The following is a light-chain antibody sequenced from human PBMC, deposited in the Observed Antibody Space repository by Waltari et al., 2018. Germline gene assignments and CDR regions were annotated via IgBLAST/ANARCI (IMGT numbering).Light chain of an antibody. CDR1: QTVSSN. CDR3: QQYNNWPRA. J-gene: IGKJ3*01. V-gene: IGKV3-15*01. CDR2: GAS. Sequence: EIVMTQSQATLSVYPGERATLSCRASQTVSSNLAWYHQKPGQAPRLLIYGASTRATGIPARFSGSGSGTEFTLTISSLQSEDFAVYYCQQYNNWPRAFGPGTKVDIK.